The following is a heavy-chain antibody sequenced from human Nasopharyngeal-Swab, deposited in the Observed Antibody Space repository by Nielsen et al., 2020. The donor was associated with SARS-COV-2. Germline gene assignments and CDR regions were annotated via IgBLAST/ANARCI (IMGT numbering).Heavy chain of an antibody. CDR1: GLTFSSDR. CDR2: ISSSGSTI. V-gene: IGHV3-48*04. CDR3: ASGITIRHLIKHDAFDI. Sequence: GGSLRLSFAASGLTFSSDRMNWVRQAPGKGLEWVSYISSSGSTIYYADSGKGRFTISRDNAKNSLYLQMNSLRAEDTAVYYCASGITIRHLIKHDAFDIWGQGTMVTVSS. D-gene: IGHD3-3*01. J-gene: IGHJ3*02.